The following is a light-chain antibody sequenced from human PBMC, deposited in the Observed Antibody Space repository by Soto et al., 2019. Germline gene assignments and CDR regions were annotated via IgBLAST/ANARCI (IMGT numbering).Light chain of an antibody. Sequence: QSALTQPASVSGSPGQTITISCTGTGSDIGGYKYVSWYQQYPGKAPKLMIYEVSNRPSGVSNRFSGSKSGNTASLTISGLQAEDEADYYCSSYTSSSLGVFGGGTKLTVL. CDR3: SSYTSSSLGV. CDR1: GSDIGGYKY. J-gene: IGLJ2*01. V-gene: IGLV2-14*01. CDR2: EVS.